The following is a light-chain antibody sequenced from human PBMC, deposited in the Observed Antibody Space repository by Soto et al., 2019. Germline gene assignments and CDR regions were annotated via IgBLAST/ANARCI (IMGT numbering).Light chain of an antibody. CDR1: HTISSSY. Sequence: EMVLTQSPGTLSLSPGERATLSCRASHTISSSYLAWYQQKPGQAPRLLMYGISRRATGIPDRFSGSGSGTDFALTITRMEPEDFEVYYCQQYVTSSPRTFGQGTKVEIK. CDR3: QQYVTSSPRT. V-gene: IGKV3-20*01. J-gene: IGKJ1*01. CDR2: GIS.